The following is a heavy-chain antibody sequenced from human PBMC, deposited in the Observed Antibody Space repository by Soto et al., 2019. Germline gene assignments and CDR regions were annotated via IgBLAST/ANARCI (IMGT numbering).Heavy chain of an antibody. CDR1: GFSLSTSGVG. CDR3: ARVLWFGES. V-gene: IGHV2-5*02. Sequence: QITLKESGPTLVKPTQTLTLTCTFSGFSLSTSGVGVGWIRQPPGKALEWLAAIYWDDDKRYSPSRKSRLTITKDTSKNQVVLTMTNMDPVDTATYYCARVLWFGESWGQGTLVTVSS. J-gene: IGHJ5*02. D-gene: IGHD3-10*01. CDR2: IYWDDDK.